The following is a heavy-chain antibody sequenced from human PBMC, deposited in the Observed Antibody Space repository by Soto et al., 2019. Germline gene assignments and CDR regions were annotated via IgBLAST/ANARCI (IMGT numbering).Heavy chain of an antibody. Sequence: QVQLVQSGAEVKEPGSSVKVSCQASGGTFSSYALSWVRQAPGQGLEWMGGIIPLFRRPDYAQKFQGRVTITADESTSTAYMELSSLRSEDTAIYYCARDNGRPQLGGNYYSITDVWGQGTTITVSS. J-gene: IGHJ6*02. D-gene: IGHD3-3*02. CDR3: ARDNGRPQLGGNYYSITDV. V-gene: IGHV1-69*12. CDR1: GGTFSSYA. CDR2: IIPLFRRP.